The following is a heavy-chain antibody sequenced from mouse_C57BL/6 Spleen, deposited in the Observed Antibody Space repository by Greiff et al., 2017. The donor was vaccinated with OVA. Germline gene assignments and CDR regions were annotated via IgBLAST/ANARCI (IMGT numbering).Heavy chain of an antibody. CDR1: GYTFTSYW. CDR2: IDPSDSET. D-gene: IGHD1-1*01. J-gene: IGHJ2*01. CDR3: ARSGYYGSSYFDY. V-gene: IGHV1-52*01. Sequence: QVQLQQPGAELVRPGSSVKLSCKASGYTFTSYWMHWVKQRPIQGLEWIGNIDPSDSETHYNQKFKDKATLTVDKSYSTAYMQLSSLTSEDSAVYYCARSGYYGSSYFDYWGQGTTLTVSS.